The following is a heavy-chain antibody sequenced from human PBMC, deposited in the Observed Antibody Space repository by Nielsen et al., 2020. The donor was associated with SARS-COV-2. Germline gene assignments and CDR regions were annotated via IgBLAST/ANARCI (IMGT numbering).Heavy chain of an antibody. CDR2: ISGDGGST. J-gene: IGHJ4*02. Sequence: GESLNISGAASVFIFDDYAMHWVRQARGKGLEWVSLISGDGGSTYYADSVKGRFTISRDNSKNSLYLQMNSLRTEDTALYYCAKDNRDGYNYVDYWGQGTLVTVSS. D-gene: IGHD5-24*01. CDR3: AKDNRDGYNYVDY. V-gene: IGHV3-43*02. CDR1: VFIFDDYA.